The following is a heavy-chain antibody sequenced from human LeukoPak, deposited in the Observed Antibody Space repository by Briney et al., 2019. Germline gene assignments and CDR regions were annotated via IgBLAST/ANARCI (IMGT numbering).Heavy chain of an antibody. D-gene: IGHD6-13*01. Sequence: GRSLRLSCAASGFTFSNYAMHWVRQAPGKGLEWVAVISYDGSNEYYADSVKGRFTTSRDNSKNTLYLQMDSLRADDTAVYYCARDQNGGYSSSPPHYWGQGTLVSVSS. CDR1: GFTFSNYA. V-gene: IGHV3-30*01. CDR2: ISYDGSNE. J-gene: IGHJ4*02. CDR3: ARDQNGGYSSSPPHY.